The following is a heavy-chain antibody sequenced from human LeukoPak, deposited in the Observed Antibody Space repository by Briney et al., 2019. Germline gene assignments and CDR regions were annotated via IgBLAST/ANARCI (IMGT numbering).Heavy chain of an antibody. CDR2: IYHSGST. V-gene: IGHV4-30-2*01. CDR3: AREALTGTTPSWFDP. CDR1: GGSISSGGYY. D-gene: IGHD1-7*01. J-gene: IGHJ5*02. Sequence: SETLSLTCTVSGGSISSGGYYWSWIRQPPGKGLEWIGYIYHSGSTYYNPSLKSRVTMSVDRSKNQFSLKLSSVTAADTAVYYCAREALTGTTPSWFDPWGQGTLVTVSS.